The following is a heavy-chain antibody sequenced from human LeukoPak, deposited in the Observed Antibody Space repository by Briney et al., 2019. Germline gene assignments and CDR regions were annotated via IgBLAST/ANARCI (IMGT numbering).Heavy chain of an antibody. V-gene: IGHV3-64D*09. CDR3: AKSIWFGELYGAFDI. Sequence: GGSLRLSCSASGFTFSTYAMHWVRQAPGKGLEYVSAITSNGDSTYYADSVKGRFTISRDNSKNTLFLQMSSLRAEDTAVYYCAKSIWFGELYGAFDIWGQGTMVTVSS. D-gene: IGHD3-10*01. CDR1: GFTFSTYA. J-gene: IGHJ3*02. CDR2: ITSNGDST.